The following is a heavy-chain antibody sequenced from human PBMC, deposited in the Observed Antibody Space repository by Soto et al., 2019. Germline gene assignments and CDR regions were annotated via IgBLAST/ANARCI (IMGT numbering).Heavy chain of an antibody. CDR3: ARDRDYSGMDV. J-gene: IGHJ6*02. CDR1: GFTLSGYG. D-gene: IGHD3-10*01. CDR2: LWHDGVNQ. Sequence: QVQLVESGGGVVQPGRSLRLSCAASGFTLSGYGMHWVRQAPGKGLEWVAVLWHDGVNQNYADSVKGRFAISRDNSKNTMSLQMNSLGAEDTAVYYCARDRDYSGMDVWGQGTTVTVFS. V-gene: IGHV3-33*01.